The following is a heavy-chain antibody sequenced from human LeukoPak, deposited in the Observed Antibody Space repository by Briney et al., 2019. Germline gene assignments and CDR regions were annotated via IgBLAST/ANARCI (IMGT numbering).Heavy chain of an antibody. CDR1: GFAFSTLG. CDR3: AKDGHRSSWPGDSFDV. Sequence: PGGSLRLSCAASGFAFSTLGMHWVRQAPGMGLEWVAFITYDGSDKYYAESLKGRFTISRDNLKNTLYLQMNSLRAEDTAVYYCAKDGHRSSWPGDSFDVWGQGTMVTVSS. CDR2: ITYDGSDK. D-gene: IGHD6-13*01. J-gene: IGHJ3*01. V-gene: IGHV3-30*02.